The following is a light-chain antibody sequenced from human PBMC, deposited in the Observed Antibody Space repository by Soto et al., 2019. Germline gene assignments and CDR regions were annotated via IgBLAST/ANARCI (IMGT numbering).Light chain of an antibody. J-gene: IGKJ1*01. CDR1: QSVLYISNNKNY. CDR3: QQYYSALRT. V-gene: IGKV4-1*01. Sequence: DIVMTQSPDSLAVSLGERATINCKSSQSVLYISNNKNYLAWYQQKPGQPPKLLIYWASTRESGVPDRFSGSGSGTDFTLTISSLQAEDVAIYYCQQYYSALRTFGQGTKVEIK. CDR2: WAS.